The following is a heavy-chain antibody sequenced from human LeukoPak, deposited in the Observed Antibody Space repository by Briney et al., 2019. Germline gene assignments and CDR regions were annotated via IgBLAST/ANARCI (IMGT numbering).Heavy chain of an antibody. D-gene: IGHD6-13*01. V-gene: IGHV3-74*01. Sequence: GGSLRLSCAASGFTFSSFWMYWVRQAPGKGLVWVSRINSDGSSTSYADSVKGRFTISRDNAKNTLYLQMNSLRAEDTAVYYCARDPFGVVAAAGNWGQGTLVTVSS. CDR3: ARDPFGVVAAAGN. J-gene: IGHJ4*02. CDR2: INSDGSST. CDR1: GFTFSSFW.